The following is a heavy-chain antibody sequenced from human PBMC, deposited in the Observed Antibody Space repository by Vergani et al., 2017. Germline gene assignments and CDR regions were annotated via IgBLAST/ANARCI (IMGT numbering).Heavy chain of an antibody. J-gene: IGHJ4*02. V-gene: IGHV4-31*03. D-gene: IGHD3-10*01. CDR1: GGSINSGGYY. Sequence: QVQLQESGPTLVKPSQTLSLTCTVSGGSINSGGYYWSWIRQHPGKGLEWIGYIYYSGSTYYNPSLKSRVTISVDTSKNQFSLKLSSVTAADTAVYYCAREIEGITIVRGAVDYWGQGTLVTVSS. CDR2: IYYSGST. CDR3: AREIEGITIVRGAVDY.